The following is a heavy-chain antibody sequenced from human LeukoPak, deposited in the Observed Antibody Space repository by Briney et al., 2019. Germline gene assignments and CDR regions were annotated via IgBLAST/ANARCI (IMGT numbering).Heavy chain of an antibody. J-gene: IGHJ4*02. CDR2: IYYSGST. CDR1: GGSISSYY. D-gene: IGHD5-18*01. Sequence: PSETLSLTCTVSGGSISSYYWSWIRQPPGKGLEWIGYIYYSGSTNYNPSLKNRVTISVDTSKNQFSLKLSSVTAADTAVYYCARVARGYSYGYPFDYWGQGTLVTVSS. V-gene: IGHV4-59*01. CDR3: ARVARGYSYGYPFDY.